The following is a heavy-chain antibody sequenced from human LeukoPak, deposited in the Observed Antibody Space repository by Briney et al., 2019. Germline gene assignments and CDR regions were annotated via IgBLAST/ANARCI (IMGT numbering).Heavy chain of an antibody. Sequence: SSETLSRTCAVSGYSISSGYYWGWIRQPPGKGLEWIGSIYHSGSTYYNPSLKSRVTISVDTSKNQFSLKLSSGTAADKGVYYCARQSGCTNGVCYTDWFDPWGQGTLVTVSS. V-gene: IGHV4-38-2*01. CDR1: GYSISSGYY. J-gene: IGHJ5*02. CDR2: IYHSGST. D-gene: IGHD2-8*01. CDR3: ARQSGCTNGVCYTDWFDP.